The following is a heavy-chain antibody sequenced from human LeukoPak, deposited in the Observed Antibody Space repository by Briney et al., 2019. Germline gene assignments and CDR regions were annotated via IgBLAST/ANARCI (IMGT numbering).Heavy chain of an antibody. J-gene: IGHJ4*02. CDR3: AKDLSSGTGRGFDY. V-gene: IGHV3-23*01. CDR1: GFPFSAYA. CDR2: IRGSGETT. D-gene: IGHD3/OR15-3a*01. Sequence: GGSLRLSCVASGFPFSAYAMSWVRQAPGKGLEWVSGIRGSGETTYYAESVRGRFIIQRDNSKNTLYLQMNSLRAEDTALYYCAKDLSSGTGRGFDYWGQGTLVTVSS.